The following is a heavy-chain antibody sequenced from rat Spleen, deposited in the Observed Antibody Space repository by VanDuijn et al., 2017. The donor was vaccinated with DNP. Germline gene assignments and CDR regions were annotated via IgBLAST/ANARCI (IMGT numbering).Heavy chain of an antibody. Sequence: EVQLVESGGGLVQPGRSLKLSCAASGFTFSSFPMAWVRQVPGKGLEWVASISSSGGSTYYPDSVKGRFTISRDNAKNTLYLQMDSLRSEDTATYYCATRSSFAYWGQGTLVTVSS. J-gene: IGHJ3*01. CDR2: ISSSGGST. CDR1: GFTFSSFP. V-gene: IGHV5S13*01. CDR3: ATRSSFAY.